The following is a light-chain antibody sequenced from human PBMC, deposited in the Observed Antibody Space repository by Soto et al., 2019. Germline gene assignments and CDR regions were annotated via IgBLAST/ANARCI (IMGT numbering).Light chain of an antibody. CDR3: QQRSNWQGT. J-gene: IGKJ1*01. V-gene: IGKV3-11*01. CDR2: DAS. CDR1: QSVSSY. Sequence: EIVLTQSPATLSLSPGERATLSCRASQSVSSYLAWYQQKPGQAPRLLIYDASNSATGIPARFSGSGSGTDFTLTISSLEPEDFAVYYCQQRSNWQGTFGQGTKVEIK.